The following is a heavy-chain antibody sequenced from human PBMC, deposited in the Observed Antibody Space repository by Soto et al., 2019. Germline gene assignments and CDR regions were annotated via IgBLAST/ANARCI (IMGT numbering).Heavy chain of an antibody. V-gene: IGHV3-23*01. CDR1: GFTFSSFA. CDR3: AKEIMAAAYATTSAFDL. CDR2: VDGSGYDT. J-gene: IGHJ4*02. D-gene: IGHD5-12*01. Sequence: GVSLRLSCVASGFTFSSFAMGWVRQSPGTGLEWVAGVDGSGYDTSFGASVKGRFTISRDNSENTLFLHMTNLRAEDTARYYCAKEIMAAAYATTSAFDLWGPGTVVTVSS.